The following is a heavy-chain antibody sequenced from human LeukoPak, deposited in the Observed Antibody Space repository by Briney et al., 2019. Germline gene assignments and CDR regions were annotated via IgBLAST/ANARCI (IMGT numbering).Heavy chain of an antibody. Sequence: GGSQRLSCAASGFTFRSYALSWVRQAPGKGLEWVSGISGSGGSTYYADSVEGRFTISRDNSKNTLFLQMNSLRAEDTAVYYCAKDYGTYYYDSGDYTPIDYWGQGNMVTVSS. V-gene: IGHV3-23*01. J-gene: IGHJ4*02. CDR3: AKDYGTYYYDSGDYTPIDY. CDR1: GFTFRSYA. D-gene: IGHD3-22*01. CDR2: ISGSGGST.